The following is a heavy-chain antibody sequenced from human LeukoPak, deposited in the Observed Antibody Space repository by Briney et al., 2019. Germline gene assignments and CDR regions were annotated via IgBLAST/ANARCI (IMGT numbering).Heavy chain of an antibody. J-gene: IGHJ4*02. CDR3: AREITYYYDSSGYSSYYFDY. D-gene: IGHD3-22*01. CDR1: GYTFTSYD. CDR2: ISAYNGNT. V-gene: IGHV1-18*01. Sequence: GASVKVSCKASGYTFTSYDINWVRQAPGQGLEWMGWISAYNGNTNYAQKLQGRVTMTTDTSTSTAYMELRSLRSDDTAVYYCAREITYYYDSSGYSSYYFDYWGQGTLVTVSS.